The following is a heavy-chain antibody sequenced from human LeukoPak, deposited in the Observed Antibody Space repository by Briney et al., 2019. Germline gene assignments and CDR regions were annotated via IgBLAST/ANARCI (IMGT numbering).Heavy chain of an antibody. CDR1: GFTFSSYG. CDR3: AKDRGLGYCSSTSCYYFDY. D-gene: IGHD2-2*01. CDR2: IRYDGSNK. J-gene: IGHJ4*02. V-gene: IGHV3-30*02. Sequence: PGGSLRLSCAASGFTFSSYGMHWVRQAPGKGLEWVAFIRYDGSNKYYADSVKGRFTISRDNSKNTLYLQMNSLRAEDTAVYYCAKDRGLGYCSSTSCYYFDYWGQGTLVTVSS.